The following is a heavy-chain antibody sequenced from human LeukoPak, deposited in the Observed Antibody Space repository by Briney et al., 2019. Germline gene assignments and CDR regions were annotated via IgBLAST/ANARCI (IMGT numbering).Heavy chain of an antibody. V-gene: IGHV3-30*04. CDR1: GFTFSSYA. CDR3: ARDKDIVVVVAATGYLDY. J-gene: IGHJ4*02. CDR2: ISYDGSNK. D-gene: IGHD2-15*01. Sequence: TGGSLRLSCAASGFTFSSYAMHWVRQAPGKGLEWVAVISYDGSNKYYADSVKGRFTISRDNSKNTLYLQMNSLRAEDTAVYYCARDKDIVVVVAATGYLDYWGQGTLVTVSS.